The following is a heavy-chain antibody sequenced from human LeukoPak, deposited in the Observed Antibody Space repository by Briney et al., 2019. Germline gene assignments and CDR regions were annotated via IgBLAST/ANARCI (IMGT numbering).Heavy chain of an antibody. V-gene: IGHV3-23*01. CDR3: AKGSKAVLFTRDYYLDV. J-gene: IGHJ6*03. CDR2: FSGNGIST. Sequence: GGTLRLSCAASGFRFSSYGMSWVRQAPGKGLEWVSAFSGNGISTYYADSVKGRFTISKDNSKNTLYLQMNSLRAEDTAVYYCAKGSKAVLFTRDYYLDVWGKGTTVTISS. CDR1: GFRFSSYG. D-gene: IGHD6-19*01.